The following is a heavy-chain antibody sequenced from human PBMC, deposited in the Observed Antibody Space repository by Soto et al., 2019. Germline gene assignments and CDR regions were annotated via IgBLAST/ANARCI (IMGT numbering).Heavy chain of an antibody. J-gene: IGHJ4*02. CDR1: GYTFTGYY. Sequence: QVQLVQSGAEVKKPGASVKVSCRASGYTFTGYYIHWVRQAPGQGLEWMGWVNPNSGGSNSAQRFQGRVTVTRDTSITTAYMDLTSLTYDDTAVYYCARANSGDDDEFDYWGQGTLVTVSS. V-gene: IGHV1-2*02. D-gene: IGHD5-12*01. CDR3: ARANSGDDDEFDY. CDR2: VNPNSGGS.